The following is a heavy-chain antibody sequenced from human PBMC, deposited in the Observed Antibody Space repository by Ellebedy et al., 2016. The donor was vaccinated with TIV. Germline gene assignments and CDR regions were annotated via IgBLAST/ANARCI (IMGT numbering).Heavy chain of an antibody. V-gene: IGHV1-69*04. CDR2: IIPILGIA. CDR1: GGTFSSYA. D-gene: IGHD1-7*01. Sequence: AASVKVSCKASGGTFSSYAISWVRQAPGQGLEWMGRIIPILGIANYAQKFQGTVTITADKSTSTAFLELSSLGSEDTAVYYCARDLGTTQGRGPFDYWGQGTLVTVSS. CDR3: ARDLGTTQGRGPFDY. J-gene: IGHJ4*02.